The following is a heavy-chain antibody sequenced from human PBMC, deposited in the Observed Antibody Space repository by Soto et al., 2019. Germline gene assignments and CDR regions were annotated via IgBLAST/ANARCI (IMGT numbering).Heavy chain of an antibody. CDR3: ARDPIAAALRGSWFDP. Sequence: PGGSLRLSCAASGFTFSSYWMSWVRQAPGKGLEWVANIKQDGSEKYYVDSVKGRFTISRDNAKNSLYLQMNSLRAEDTAVYYCARDPIAAALRGSWFDPWGQGTLVTVSS. D-gene: IGHD6-13*01. V-gene: IGHV3-7*01. J-gene: IGHJ5*02. CDR1: GFTFSSYW. CDR2: IKQDGSEK.